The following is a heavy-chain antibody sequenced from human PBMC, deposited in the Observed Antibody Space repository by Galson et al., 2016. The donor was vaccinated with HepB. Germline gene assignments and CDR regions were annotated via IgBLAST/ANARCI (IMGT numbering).Heavy chain of an antibody. V-gene: IGHV5-51*01. Sequence: QSGAEVKKPGESLKITCKSSGYSFSTYWIGWVRQMSGKGLEWMGVIYPGDSDTKYSPSFEGQVTISADQSISTAYLQWSSLKASDTAIYYCVRQDTNYYDVLTGYSTAQGGAFDVWGQGTVVSVSS. CDR2: IYPGDSDT. J-gene: IGHJ3*01. CDR3: VRQDTNYYDVLTGYSTAQGGAFDV. D-gene: IGHD3-9*01. CDR1: GYSFSTYW.